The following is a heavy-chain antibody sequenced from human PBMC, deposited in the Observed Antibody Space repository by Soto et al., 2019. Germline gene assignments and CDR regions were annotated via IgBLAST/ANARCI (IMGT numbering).Heavy chain of an antibody. J-gene: IGHJ6*02. CDR3: ARHPVGGYLTAAYYYGMDV. CDR2: IDPSDSYT. Sequence: PGESLKISCKGSGYSFTSYWISWVRQMPGKGLEWMGRIDPSDSYTNYSPSFQGHVTISADKSISTAYLQWSSLKASDTAMYYCARHPVGGYLTAAYYYGMDVWGQGTTVTVSS. CDR1: GYSFTSYW. D-gene: IGHD5-12*01. V-gene: IGHV5-10-1*01.